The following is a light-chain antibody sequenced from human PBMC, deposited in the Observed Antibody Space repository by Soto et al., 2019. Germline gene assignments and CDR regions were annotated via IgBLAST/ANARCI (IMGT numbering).Light chain of an antibody. V-gene: IGLV1-44*01. CDR2: TTN. CDR3: AAWNDSLNGHV. Sequence: QSVLTQPHSASGTPGQRVTISCSGSSSNIGTSSVHWFQQLPGTAPKLLISTTNQRPSGVPERFSGSKSGTSASLAISGLQSEYEANYYCAAWNDSLNGHVFGTGTKVPV. J-gene: IGLJ1*01. CDR1: SSNIGTSS.